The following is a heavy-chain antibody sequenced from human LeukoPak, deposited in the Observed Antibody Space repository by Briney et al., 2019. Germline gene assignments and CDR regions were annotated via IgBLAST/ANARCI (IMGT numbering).Heavy chain of an antibody. J-gene: IGHJ6*02. Sequence: GGSLRLSCAASGFTFSSYWMNWVRQAPGKGLEWVAVISYDGSNKYYADSVKGRFTISRDNSKNTLYLQMNSLRAEDTAVYYCARDSSYYYYGMDVWGQGTTVTVSS. CDR1: GFTFSSYW. V-gene: IGHV3-30-3*01. CDR2: ISYDGSNK. D-gene: IGHD2/OR15-2a*01. CDR3: ARDSSYYYYGMDV.